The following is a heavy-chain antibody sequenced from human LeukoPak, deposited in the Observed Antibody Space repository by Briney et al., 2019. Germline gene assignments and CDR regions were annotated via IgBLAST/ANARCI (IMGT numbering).Heavy chain of an antibody. CDR2: IYHSGST. J-gene: IGHJ4*02. Sequence: SETLSLTCTVSGYSISSGYHWGWIRQPPGKGLEWIGSIYHSGSTYYNPSLKSRVTISVDTSKNQFSLKLSPVTAADTAVYYCARASGDYDILTGYYTEPHFDYWGQGTLVTVSS. CDR3: ARASGDYDILTGYYTEPHFDY. CDR1: GYSISSGYH. D-gene: IGHD3-9*01. V-gene: IGHV4-38-2*02.